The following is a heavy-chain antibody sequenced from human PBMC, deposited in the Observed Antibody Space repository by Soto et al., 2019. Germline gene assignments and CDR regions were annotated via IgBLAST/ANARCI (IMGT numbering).Heavy chain of an antibody. Sequence: LPETLSLTCTVSGGSISSYYWSWIRQPPGKGLEWMGYIYYSGTTTNYNPSLKSRVTLSVDTSKNQFSLKLSSVTAADTAVYYCARLGGSYAVPHFDYWGQGTLVTVSS. CDR1: GGSISSYY. J-gene: IGHJ4*02. V-gene: IGHV4-59*08. CDR2: IYYSGTTT. D-gene: IGHD1-26*01. CDR3: ARLGGSYAVPHFDY.